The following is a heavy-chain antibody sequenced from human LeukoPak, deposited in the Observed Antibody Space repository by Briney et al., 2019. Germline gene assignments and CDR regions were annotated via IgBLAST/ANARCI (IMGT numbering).Heavy chain of an antibody. CDR1: GFTFSRNS. D-gene: IGHD6-13*01. CDR3: ARSEGSSWYFDNWFDP. CDR2: ISSSSSTI. V-gene: IGHV3-48*04. J-gene: IGHJ5*02. Sequence: GGSLRLSCGDSGFTFSRNSMNWVRQAPGKGLEWVSYISSSSSTIYYADSVKGRFTISRDNAKNSLYLQMNSLRAEDTALYYCARSEGSSWYFDNWFDPWGQGTLVTVSS.